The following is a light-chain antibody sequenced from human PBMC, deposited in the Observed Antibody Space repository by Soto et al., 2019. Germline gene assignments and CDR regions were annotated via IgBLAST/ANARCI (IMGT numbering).Light chain of an antibody. CDR3: RQSYSTPWT. Sequence: DIQMTQSPSSLSASVGDRVTITCRASQSISSYLNWYQQKPGKAPKLLIYAASSLQSGVPSRFSGSGSGTDFTLTISSLQPEYFANYYCRQSYSTPWTFGPGTKVDIK. CDR1: QSISSY. J-gene: IGKJ1*01. V-gene: IGKV1-39*01. CDR2: AAS.